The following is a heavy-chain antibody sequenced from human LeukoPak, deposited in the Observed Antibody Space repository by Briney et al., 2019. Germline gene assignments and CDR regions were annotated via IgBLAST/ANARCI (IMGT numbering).Heavy chain of an antibody. Sequence: PGGSLRLSCAASGFNFSSYSMNWVRQAPGKGLEWVSSISSRSSYIYYADSVKGRFTISRDNAKNSLYLQVNSLRAEDTAVYYCTRDWANWDFDYWGQGTLVTVSS. CDR2: ISSRSSYI. J-gene: IGHJ4*02. V-gene: IGHV3-21*01. CDR1: GFNFSSYS. CDR3: TRDWANWDFDY. D-gene: IGHD1-1*01.